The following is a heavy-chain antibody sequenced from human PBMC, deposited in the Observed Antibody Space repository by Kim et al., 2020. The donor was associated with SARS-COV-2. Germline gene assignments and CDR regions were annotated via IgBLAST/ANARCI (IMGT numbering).Heavy chain of an antibody. CDR3: ARTRITMIVVVTHFDY. Sequence: CLKRRVTISVDTSKNQFSLKLSSVTAADTAVYYCARTRITMIVVVTHFDYWGQGTLVTVSS. V-gene: IGHV4-31*02. D-gene: IGHD3-22*01. J-gene: IGHJ4*02.